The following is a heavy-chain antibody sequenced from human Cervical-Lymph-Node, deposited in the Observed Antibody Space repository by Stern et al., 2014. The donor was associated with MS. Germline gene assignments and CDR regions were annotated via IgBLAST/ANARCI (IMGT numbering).Heavy chain of an antibody. V-gene: IGHV1-69*06. D-gene: IGHD2-15*01. J-gene: IGHJ6*02. CDR2: STPIFGTA. CDR1: GGTFSSYT. Sequence: VQLVQSGAEVKKPGSSENVSCEAFGGTFSSYTMSWVRQAPGQGLEWMGRSTPIFGTANYAQKFQDRVTITADKFTSTAYMALNSLRSEDTAVYYCAREALLGGNYYALDVWGQGTTVTVSS. CDR3: AREALLGGNYYALDV.